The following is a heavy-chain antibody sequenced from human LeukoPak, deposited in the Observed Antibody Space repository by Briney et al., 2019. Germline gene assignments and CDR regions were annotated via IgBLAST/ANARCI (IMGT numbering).Heavy chain of an antibody. J-gene: IGHJ4*02. CDR3: ATYSTSTAFDY. D-gene: IGHD6-6*01. CDR2: ISSSSSYI. CDR1: GFTFSSYS. V-gene: IGHV3-21*01. Sequence: KTGGSLRLSCAASGFTFSSYSMNWVRQAPGKGLEWVSSISSSSSYIYYADSVKGRFTISRDNAKNSLFLQMNSLRAEDTAVYYCATYSTSTAFDYWGQGTLVTVSS.